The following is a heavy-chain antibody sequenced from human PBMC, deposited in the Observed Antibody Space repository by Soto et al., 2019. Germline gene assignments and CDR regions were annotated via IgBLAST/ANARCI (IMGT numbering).Heavy chain of an antibody. V-gene: IGHV5-51*01. D-gene: IGHD1-7*01. Sequence: PGESLKISCKGSGYSFTSHWIGWVRQMPGKGLEWMGIIYPGDSDTRYSPSFQGQVTMSADKSTSTAYLQWRSLKASDTAMYYCARKIEGWELKNFDYWGQGTLVTVSS. J-gene: IGHJ4*02. CDR2: IYPGDSDT. CDR1: GYSFTSHW. CDR3: ARKIEGWELKNFDY.